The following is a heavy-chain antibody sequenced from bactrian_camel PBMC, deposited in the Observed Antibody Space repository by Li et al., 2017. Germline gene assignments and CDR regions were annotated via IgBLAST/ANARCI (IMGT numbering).Heavy chain of an antibody. CDR1: GFTFSSYG. D-gene: IGHD3*01. Sequence: VQLVESGGGLVQPGGTLRLSCAASGFTFSSYGMTWVRQAPGKGLEWVSTINSNSRTWYADSVKGRFTISRDNAKNALYLQMNSLKPEDTAVYYCVRSLDYWIWDLGYWGQGTQVTVS. V-gene: IGHV3S10*01. CDR2: INSNSRT. CDR3: VRSLDYWIWDLGY. J-gene: IGHJ4*01.